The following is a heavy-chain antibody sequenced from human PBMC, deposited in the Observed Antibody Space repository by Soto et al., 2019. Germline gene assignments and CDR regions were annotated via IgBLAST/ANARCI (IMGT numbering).Heavy chain of an antibody. D-gene: IGHD2-2*01. CDR2: IYHSGST. J-gene: IGHJ6*03. CDR3: ARVGVVVPAAMRYYYMDV. CDR1: SGSISSSNW. Sequence: PSETLSLTCAVSSGSISSSNWWSWVRQPPGKGLEWIGEIYHSGSTNYNPSLKSRVTISVDKSKNQFSLKLSSVTAADTAVYYCARVGVVVPAAMRYYYMDVWGKGTTVTVSS. V-gene: IGHV4-4*02.